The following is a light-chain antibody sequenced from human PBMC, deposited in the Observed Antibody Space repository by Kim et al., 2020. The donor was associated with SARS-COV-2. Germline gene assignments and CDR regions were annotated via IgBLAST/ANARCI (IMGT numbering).Light chain of an antibody. CDR1: QTISSW. CDR3: QQYNGLLVT. J-gene: IGKJ4*01. Sequence: ASVGDRGTIPCRASQTISSWLALYQQKPGKAPKLLIYDASTLESGVPSRFSGSDSGTEFTLTISNLQSDDFATYYCQQYNGLLVTFGGGTKVDIK. CDR2: DAS. V-gene: IGKV1-5*01.